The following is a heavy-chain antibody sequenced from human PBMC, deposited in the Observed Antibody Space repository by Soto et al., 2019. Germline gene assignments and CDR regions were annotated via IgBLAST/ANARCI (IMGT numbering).Heavy chain of an antibody. CDR2: IYYSGST. Sequence: SETLSLTCTVSGGSISSYYWSWLRQPPEKGLEWIGYIYYSGSTNYNPSLKSRVTISVDTSKNQFSLKLSSVTAADTAVYYCAREGRSGWFGYAFDIWGQGTMVTVSS. CDR3: AREGRSGWFGYAFDI. J-gene: IGHJ3*02. V-gene: IGHV4-59*01. CDR1: GGSISSYY. D-gene: IGHD6-19*01.